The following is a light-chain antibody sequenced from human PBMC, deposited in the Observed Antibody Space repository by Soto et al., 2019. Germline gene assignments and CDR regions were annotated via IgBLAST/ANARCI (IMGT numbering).Light chain of an antibody. Sequence: QSALTQPPSVSGSPGQSVPISCTGTSTDFVSYNRVSWYQQPPGTATKLMISEVSKRPSGVPDRFSGYKSGNTASLTVSGLQASDEADYYCSLYTSENAYVFGTGTKLTVL. CDR1: STDFVSYNR. CDR2: EVS. J-gene: IGLJ1*01. CDR3: SLYTSENAYV. V-gene: IGLV2-18*01.